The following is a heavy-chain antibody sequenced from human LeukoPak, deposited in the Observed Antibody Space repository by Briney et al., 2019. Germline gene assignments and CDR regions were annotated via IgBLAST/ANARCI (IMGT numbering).Heavy chain of an antibody. V-gene: IGHV3-7*04. CDR2: IKEDGSEK. CDR3: ARDLHMGYRDGYNWLGIFDY. J-gene: IGHJ4*02. CDR1: GFTFTSFW. Sequence: GGSLRLSCAASGFTFTSFWMSWVRQAPGKGLEWVANIKEDGSEKYYVDSVKGRFTISRDNAKNSLYLQMNSLRAEDTAVYYCARDLHMGYRDGYNWLGIFDYWGQGTLVTVS. D-gene: IGHD5-24*01.